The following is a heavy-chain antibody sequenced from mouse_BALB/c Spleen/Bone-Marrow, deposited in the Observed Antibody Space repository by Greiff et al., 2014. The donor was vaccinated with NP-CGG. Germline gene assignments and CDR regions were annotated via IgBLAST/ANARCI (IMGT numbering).Heavy chain of an antibody. V-gene: IGHV14-3*02. CDR3: TRFFGGYGYWSFDV. J-gene: IGHJ1*01. Sequence: VQLQQPGAELVKPGASVKLSCTASGFNIKDTYMHWVKQRPEQGLEWIGRIDPANDNNKYDQKFQGKATITTDTSSNTAYLQLSSLTSEDTAVYYCTRFFGGYGYWSFDVWGAGTTVTVSS. D-gene: IGHD1-1*02. CDR2: IDPANDNN. CDR1: GFNIKDTY.